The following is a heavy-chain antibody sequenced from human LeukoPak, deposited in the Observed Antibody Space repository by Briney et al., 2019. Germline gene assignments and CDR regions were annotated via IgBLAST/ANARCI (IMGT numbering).Heavy chain of an antibody. J-gene: IGHJ4*02. CDR3: ARGRYLTTSGGAAAGFLDY. CDR1: GGSFSGYY. D-gene: IGHD6-13*01. CDR2: INHSGST. V-gene: IGHV4-34*01. Sequence: PSETLSLTCAVSGGSFSGYYWNWIRQSPGKGLEWIGEINHSGSTHYNPSLKSRVTISVDTSQKQFSLRLTSVTAADTAVDYCARGRYLTTSGGAAAGFLDYWGQGSLVTVST.